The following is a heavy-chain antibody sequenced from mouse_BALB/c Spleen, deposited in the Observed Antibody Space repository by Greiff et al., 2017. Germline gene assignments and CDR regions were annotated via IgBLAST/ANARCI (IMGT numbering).Heavy chain of an antibody. Sequence: VMLVESGPGLVAPSQSLSITCTVSGFSLTSYGVHWVRQPPGKGLEWLGVIWAGGSTNYNSALMSRLSISKDNSKSQVFLKMNSLQTDDTAMYYCAREGDGSSFAYWGQGTLVTVSA. CDR3: AREGDGSSFAY. D-gene: IGHD1-1*01. CDR1: GFSLTSYG. CDR2: IWAGGST. J-gene: IGHJ3*01. V-gene: IGHV2-9*02.